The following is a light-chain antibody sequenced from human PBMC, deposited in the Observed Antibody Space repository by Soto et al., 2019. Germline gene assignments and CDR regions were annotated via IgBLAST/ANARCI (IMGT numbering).Light chain of an antibody. Sequence: DIQMTQSPSTLSASVGDRVTITCRASQRPDDYVNWCQQKTGRAPKLLIYARSTLQSGVPSRFSGSGSGTEFTLTISSLQPDDFATYYCQQYNSYPTFGQGTRLEIK. CDR2: ARS. V-gene: IGKV1-5*01. CDR1: QRPDDY. J-gene: IGKJ5*01. CDR3: QQYNSYPT.